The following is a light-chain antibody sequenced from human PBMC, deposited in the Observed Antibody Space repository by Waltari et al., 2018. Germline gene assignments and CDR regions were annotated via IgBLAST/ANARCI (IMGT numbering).Light chain of an antibody. V-gene: IGKV3-15*01. J-gene: IGKJ4*01. Sequence: EIVLTQSPAILSVSPGEGATLSCRGSQGVRDNLAWYQHKPGQAPRLLIFGASTRATGFPARFSGSGSGTEFTLTITRLQSEDSAVYFCQQYNGQPLTFGGGTKVEIK. CDR3: QQYNGQPLT. CDR2: GAS. CDR1: QGVRDN.